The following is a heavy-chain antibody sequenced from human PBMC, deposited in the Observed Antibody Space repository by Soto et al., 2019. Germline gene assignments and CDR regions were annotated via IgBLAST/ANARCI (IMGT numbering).Heavy chain of an antibody. Sequence: QVQLQQWGAGLVKPSETLSLSCAVYGQSFSGHSWAWIRHPPGKGLECIGEINESGSTYYNPSLKSRVTISTETSKDQFSLKLSSVSAADTAAYFCARGSGIVALPGELEDVKYDYWGQGTLVNVSS. CDR2: INESGST. CDR3: ARGSGIVALPGELEDVKYDY. D-gene: IGHD1-1*01. CDR1: GQSFSGHS. V-gene: IGHV4-34*01. J-gene: IGHJ4*02.